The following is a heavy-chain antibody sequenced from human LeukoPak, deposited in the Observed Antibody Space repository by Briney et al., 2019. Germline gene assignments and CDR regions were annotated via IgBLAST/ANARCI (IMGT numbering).Heavy chain of an antibody. CDR2: INPNSGGT. Sequence: GASVKVSCKASGYTFTDYYIHWVRQAPGQGLEWMAWINPNSGGTKYGQDFQGRVTMTRDTSVSTAYMELSRLRSDDTAVYFCARGYGTNYPVDYWGQGTLVTVPS. D-gene: IGHD4/OR15-4a*01. CDR1: GYTFTDYY. V-gene: IGHV1-2*02. CDR3: ARGYGTNYPVDY. J-gene: IGHJ4*02.